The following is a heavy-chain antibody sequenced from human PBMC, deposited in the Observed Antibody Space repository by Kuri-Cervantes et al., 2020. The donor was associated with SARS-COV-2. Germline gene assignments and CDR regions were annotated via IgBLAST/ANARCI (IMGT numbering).Heavy chain of an antibody. V-gene: IGHV1-46*01. CDR3: VVGFFSSRKWDY. J-gene: IGHJ4*02. D-gene: IGHD2-15*01. Sequence: ASVKVSCKVSGYTFRDHYMYWVRQAPGQGLDWMGIINPSGSGTRYPQRFQGRVTMTRDTSTGTVYMELGSLTSEDKAVYFCVVGFFSSRKWDYWGQGTLVTVSS. CDR2: INPSGSGT. CDR1: GYTFRDHY.